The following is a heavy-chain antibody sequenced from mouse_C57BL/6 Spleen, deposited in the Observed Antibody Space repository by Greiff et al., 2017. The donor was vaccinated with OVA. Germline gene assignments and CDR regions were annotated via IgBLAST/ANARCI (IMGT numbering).Heavy chain of an antibody. CDR3: AGITTVVATGKYFDV. CDR2: IHPNSGST. J-gene: IGHJ1*03. CDR1: GYTFTSYW. D-gene: IGHD1-1*01. Sequence: QVQLQQPGAELVKPGASVKLSCKASGYTFTSYWMHWVKQRPGQGLEWIGMIHPNSGSTNYNEKFKSKATLTVDKSSSTAYMQLSSLTSEDSAVYYCAGITTVVATGKYFDVWGTGTTVTVSS. V-gene: IGHV1-64*01.